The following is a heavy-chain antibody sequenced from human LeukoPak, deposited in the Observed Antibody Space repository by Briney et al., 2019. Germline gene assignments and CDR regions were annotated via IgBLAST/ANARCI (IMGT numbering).Heavy chain of an antibody. V-gene: IGHV4-39*07. CDR3: ARDTSPFDH. CDR2: IYYTGST. J-gene: IGHJ4*02. CDR1: GGSISSSSYY. D-gene: IGHD3-16*01. Sequence: SETLSLTCTVSGGSISSSSYYWGWIRQPPGKGLEWIGSIYYTGSTYYNPSLKSRVTISVDTSKNQFSLKVTSVTAADTAVYYCARDTSPFDHWGQGTLVTVSS.